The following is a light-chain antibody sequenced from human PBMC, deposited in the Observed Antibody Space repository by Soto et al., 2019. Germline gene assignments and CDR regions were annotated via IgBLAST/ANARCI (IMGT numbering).Light chain of an antibody. CDR3: SSYTSNTTLV. V-gene: IGLV2-14*01. J-gene: IGLJ2*01. CDR2: DVS. Sequence: HSALTQPASVSESPGQSITISCTGTSSDIGDYNFVSWYQQHPGKAPQLMIYDVSYRPSGVSHRFSGSKSGNTASLTISWLQTEDEADYYCSSYTSNTTLVFGGGTQLTVL. CDR1: SSDIGDYNF.